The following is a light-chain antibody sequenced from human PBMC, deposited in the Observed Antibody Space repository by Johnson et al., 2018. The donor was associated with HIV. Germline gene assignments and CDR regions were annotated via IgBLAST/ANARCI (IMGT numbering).Light chain of an antibody. CDR1: SSNIGNNY. CDR2: DND. J-gene: IGLJ1*01. CDR3: ATWDSSLSAGGV. Sequence: PPSVSAAPGQKVTISCSGSSSNIGNNYVSWYQHLPGTAPKLLIYDNDKRPSGIPDRFSGSKSGTSATLGITGLQTGDEADYYCATWDSSLSAGGVFGTGTKVTVL. V-gene: IGLV1-51*01.